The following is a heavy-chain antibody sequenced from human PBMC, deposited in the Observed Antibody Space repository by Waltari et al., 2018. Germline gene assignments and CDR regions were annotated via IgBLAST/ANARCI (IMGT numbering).Heavy chain of an antibody. D-gene: IGHD3-16*01. CDR3: ATHPPSQLGVVLNWFDP. Sequence: QLQLQESGPGLVKPSEPLSLTCPAPGGSFSSRTLLWGWVRQPLGKGLEWIGSIYDSGTTYYNPSLKSRVTISVDTSKNQFSLKVNSVTAADTAVYYCATHPPSQLGVVLNWFDPWGQGILVTVSS. V-gene: IGHV4-39*01. J-gene: IGHJ5*02. CDR1: GGSFSSRTLL. CDR2: IYDSGTT.